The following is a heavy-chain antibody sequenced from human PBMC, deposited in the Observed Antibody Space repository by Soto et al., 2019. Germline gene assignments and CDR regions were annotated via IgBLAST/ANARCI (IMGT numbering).Heavy chain of an antibody. CDR3: AREGGESSDGLYYFDS. CDR1: GGSTSSDNY. Sequence: SETLSLTCSVSGGSTSSDNYWSWIRQPPGKGLEWIGHIYYSGNTDYNPSLKSRLAISIDTSKNQFSLKLSSVTAADTAVYFCAREGGESSDGLYYFDSWGQGSLVTVSS. CDR2: IYYSGNT. D-gene: IGHD3-16*01. J-gene: IGHJ4*02. V-gene: IGHV4-30-4*01.